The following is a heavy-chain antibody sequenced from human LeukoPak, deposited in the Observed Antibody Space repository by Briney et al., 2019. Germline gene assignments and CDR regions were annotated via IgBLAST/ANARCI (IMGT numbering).Heavy chain of an antibody. J-gene: IGHJ4*02. Sequence: PGGSLRLSCAASGFTISDYSMNWVRQAPGKGLEWISYIRKITTTTYYADSVRGRFASSRDNAKNAVYLQMNSLRDDDTAAYYCTRDPEALDYWGQGTLVTVSS. CDR3: TRDPEALDY. CDR2: IRKITTTT. CDR1: GFTISDYS. V-gene: IGHV3-48*02.